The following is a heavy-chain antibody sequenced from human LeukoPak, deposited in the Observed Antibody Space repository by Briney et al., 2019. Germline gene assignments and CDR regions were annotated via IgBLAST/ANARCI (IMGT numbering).Heavy chain of an antibody. J-gene: IGHJ4*02. CDR1: GFTFSSYA. CDR2: ISGSGGST. CDR3: AKEAYDSSGYYFDYFDY. D-gene: IGHD3-22*01. Sequence: GGSLRLSCAASGFTFSSYAMSWVRQAPGKGLEWVSAISGSGGSTYYADPVKGRFTISRDNSKNTLYLQMNSLRAEDTAVYYCAKEAYDSSGYYFDYFDYWGQGTLVTVSS. V-gene: IGHV3-23*01.